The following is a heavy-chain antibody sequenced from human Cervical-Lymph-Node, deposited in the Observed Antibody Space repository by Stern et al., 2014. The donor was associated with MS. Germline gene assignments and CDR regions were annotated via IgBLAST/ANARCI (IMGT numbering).Heavy chain of an antibody. D-gene: IGHD3-10*01. J-gene: IGHJ4*02. CDR3: ATLGGLKYGYFEY. V-gene: IGHV1-69*06. Sequence: QVQLGQSGAEVRKPGSSVKVSCKASGDTYAINWVRQAPGQGLEWMGGIVPVFHSSNYAPKFQGRVTITADTSTNTVYMELNSLKSQDTAIYYCATLGGLKYGYFEYWGQGTLVTVSS. CDR1: GDTYA. CDR2: IVPVFHSS.